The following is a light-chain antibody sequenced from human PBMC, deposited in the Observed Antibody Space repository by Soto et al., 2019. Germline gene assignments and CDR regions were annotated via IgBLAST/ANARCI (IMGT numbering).Light chain of an antibody. CDR3: QQYNNWPPWT. Sequence: EIVMTQSPAPLSVSPGARATLSCRASQGVSSNLAWYPQKPGQAPRLLIYGASTRATGTPARFSGSGSGTEFNLTISSLQSEDLAVYYCQQYNNWPPWTFGQGTKVEIK. J-gene: IGKJ1*01. V-gene: IGKV3-15*01. CDR1: QGVSSN. CDR2: GAS.